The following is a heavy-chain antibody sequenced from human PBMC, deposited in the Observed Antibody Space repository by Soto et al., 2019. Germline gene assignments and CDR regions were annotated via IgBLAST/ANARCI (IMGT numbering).Heavy chain of an antibody. CDR3: VRDRSLKVPTSIDY. Sequence: EVQLVESGGGLVQPGGSLRLSCVGSGFTLSSYEMNWVRQAPGKGLEWVAWISYSGSRTGHADSVKGRFTISRDNAKNSLYLQMNSLRAEDTAVYYCVRDRSLKVPTSIDYWGRGALVTVSS. D-gene: IGHD3-16*01. CDR2: ISYSGSRT. J-gene: IGHJ4*01. CDR1: GFTLSSYE. V-gene: IGHV3-48*03.